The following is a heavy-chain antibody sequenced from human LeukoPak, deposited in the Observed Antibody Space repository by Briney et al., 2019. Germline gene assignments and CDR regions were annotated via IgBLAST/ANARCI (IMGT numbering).Heavy chain of an antibody. J-gene: IGHJ4*02. CDR1: GFTFDDYA. Sequence: GGSLRLSCAASGFTFDDYAMHWVRQTPGKGLEWVSGISWNSGNRVYADSVKGRFAISRDNAKNSLYLQMNSLRAEDTASYYCASGWYGDYYFDNWGQGTLVTVSS. CDR2: ISWNSGNR. V-gene: IGHV3-9*01. CDR3: ASGWYGDYYFDN. D-gene: IGHD6-19*01.